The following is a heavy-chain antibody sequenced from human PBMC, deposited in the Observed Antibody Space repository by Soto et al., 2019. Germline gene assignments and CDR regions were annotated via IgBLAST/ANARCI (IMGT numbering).Heavy chain of an antibody. D-gene: IGHD1-7*01. V-gene: IGHV4-59*01. CDR2: IYYSGST. CDR1: GGSISSYC. Sequence: SETLSLTCAVAGGSISSYCLSWIRQPPGKGLEWIGYIYYSGSTNYNPSLRSRVTISVDTSKNQFSLKLSSVTAADTAVYYCARGGLELPDYYYYMDVWGKGTTVTVSS. CDR3: ARGGLELPDYYYYMDV. J-gene: IGHJ6*03.